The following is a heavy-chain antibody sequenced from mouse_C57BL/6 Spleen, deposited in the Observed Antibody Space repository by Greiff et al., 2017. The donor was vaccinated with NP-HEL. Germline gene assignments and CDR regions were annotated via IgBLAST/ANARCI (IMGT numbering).Heavy chain of an antibody. CDR2: IDPSDSET. CDR1: GYTFTSYW. D-gene: IGHD2-4*01. CDR3: ARVDYEGYFDV. V-gene: IGHV1-52*01. Sequence: QVQLQQPGAELVRPGSSVKLSCKASGYTFTSYWMHWVKQRPIQGLEWIGNIDPSDSETHYNQKFKDKATLTVDKSSSTAYMQLSSLTSEDSAVYYCARVDYEGYFDVWGTGTTVTVSS. J-gene: IGHJ1*03.